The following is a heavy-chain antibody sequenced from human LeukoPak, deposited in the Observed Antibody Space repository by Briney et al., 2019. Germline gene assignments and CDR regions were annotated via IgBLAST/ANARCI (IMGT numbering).Heavy chain of an antibody. CDR1: GGTFSSYA. J-gene: IGHJ4*02. CDR2: IIPIFGTA. V-gene: IGHV1-69*13. CDR3: AIGDWRDRYCSSTSCYHFDY. D-gene: IGHD2-2*01. Sequence: ASVKVSCKASGGTFSSYAISWVRQAPGQGLEWMGGIIPIFGTANYAQKFQGRVTITADESTSTAYMELSSLRSEDTAVYYCAIGDWRDRYCSSTSCYHFDYWGQGTLATVSS.